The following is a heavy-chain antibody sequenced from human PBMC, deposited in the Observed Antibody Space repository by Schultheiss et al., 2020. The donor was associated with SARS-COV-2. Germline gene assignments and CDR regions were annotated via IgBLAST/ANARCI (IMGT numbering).Heavy chain of an antibody. Sequence: GGSLRLSCAASGFTFSSYSMNWVRQAPGKGLEWVAVISYDGSNKYYADSVKGRFTISRDNSKNTLYLQMNSLRAEDTAVYYCARDRLEWLSYYGMDVWGQGTTVTVSS. CDR1: GFTFSSYS. CDR3: ARDRLEWLSYYGMDV. V-gene: IGHV3-30*03. D-gene: IGHD3-3*01. CDR2: ISYDGSNK. J-gene: IGHJ6*02.